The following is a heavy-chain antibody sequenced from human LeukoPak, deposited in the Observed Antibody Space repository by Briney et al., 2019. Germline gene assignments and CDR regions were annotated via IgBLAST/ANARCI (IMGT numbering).Heavy chain of an antibody. Sequence: GGSLRLSWAAAGFNFNHYWMTWVRQSPGKLLEWVANIKEDGTEKNYVDSVKGRFTISRDNAKNSLYLQMNSLRAEDTAVYYCARGGSESDYWGQGTLVTVSS. CDR3: ARGGSESDY. J-gene: IGHJ4*02. CDR2: IKEDGTEK. V-gene: IGHV3-7*01. CDR1: GFNFNHYW.